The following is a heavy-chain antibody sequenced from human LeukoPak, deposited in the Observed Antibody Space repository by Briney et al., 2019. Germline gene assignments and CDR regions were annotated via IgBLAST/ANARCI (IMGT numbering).Heavy chain of an antibody. V-gene: IGHV1-3*01. D-gene: IGHD6-13*01. CDR3: VRDLYSTYSPDY. J-gene: IGHJ4*02. Sequence: ASVKVSCKASGYTFTAYAMHWVRQAPGQRLEWMGWISAANGDTKYSQRFQGRVTITRDTSASTAYMELSSLRSEDTAVYYCVRDLYSTYSPDYWGQGTLVTVSS. CDR1: GYTFTAYA. CDR2: ISAANGDT.